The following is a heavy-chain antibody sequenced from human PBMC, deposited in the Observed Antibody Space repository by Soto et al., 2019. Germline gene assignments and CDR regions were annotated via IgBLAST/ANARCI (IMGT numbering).Heavy chain of an antibody. Sequence: PGGSLRLSCAASGFTFSTYGMHWVRQAPGKRLEWVAVISYDGSNKYYADSVKGRFTISRDNSKNTLYLQMNSLRAEDTAVYYCARVVPAAMYYYYGMDVWGQGTTVTVSS. V-gene: IGHV3-30*03. CDR2: ISYDGSNK. CDR1: GFTFSTYG. D-gene: IGHD2-2*01. CDR3: ARVVPAAMYYYYGMDV. J-gene: IGHJ6*02.